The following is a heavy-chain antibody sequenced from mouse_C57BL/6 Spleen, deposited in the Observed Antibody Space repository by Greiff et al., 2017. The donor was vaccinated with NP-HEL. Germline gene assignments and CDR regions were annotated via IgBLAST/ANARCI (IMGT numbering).Heavy chain of an antibody. V-gene: IGHV3-6*01. CDR2: ISYDGSN. CDR1: GYSITSGYY. Sequence: EVQLVESGPGLVKPSQSLSLTCSVTGYSITSGYYWNWIRQFPGNKLEWMGYISYDGSNNYNPSLKNRITITRDTSKNPFFLKLHSLTTEDTATYYCAREGYLTPYWYFDVWGTGTTVTVSS. CDR3: AREGYLTPYWYFDV. J-gene: IGHJ1*03.